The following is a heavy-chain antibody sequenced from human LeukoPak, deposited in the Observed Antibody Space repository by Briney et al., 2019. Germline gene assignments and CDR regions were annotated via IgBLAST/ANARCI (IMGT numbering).Heavy chain of an antibody. CDR1: GGSISSYY. V-gene: IGHV4-4*07. CDR2: IHTSGST. J-gene: IGHJ4*02. CDR3: ARDRYYYDSSGSIFDY. Sequence: PSETLPLTCTVSGGSISSYYWSWIRQPAGKGLEWIGRIHTSGSTNYNPSLKSRVTMSADTSKNEFSLKLISVTAADTAAYYCARDRYYYDSSGSIFDYWGQGTLVTVSS. D-gene: IGHD3-22*01.